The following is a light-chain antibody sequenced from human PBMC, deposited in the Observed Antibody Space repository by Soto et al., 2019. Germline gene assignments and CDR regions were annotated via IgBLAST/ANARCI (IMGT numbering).Light chain of an antibody. J-gene: IGKJ1*01. Sequence: DIQMTQSPSTLSASVGGRVTITCRASQSVGTWVAWYQQKPGKAPKLLIYKASTLKSGVPSRFSGSGSGTEFTLTISSLQPDDFATYYCQHYNSYSEALGQGTKVDIK. V-gene: IGKV1-5*03. CDR1: QSVGTW. CDR3: QHYNSYSEA. CDR2: KAS.